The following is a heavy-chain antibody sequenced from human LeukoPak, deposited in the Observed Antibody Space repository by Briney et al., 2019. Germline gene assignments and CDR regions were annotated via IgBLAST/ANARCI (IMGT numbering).Heavy chain of an antibody. CDR2: INHSGST. Sequence: PSETLSLTCAVYGGSFSGYYWSWIRQPPGKGLEWIGEINHSGSTNYNPSLKSRVTISVDTSKNQFSLKLSSVTAADTAVYYCARESTSSGPDYWGQGTLVTVSS. CDR3: ARESTSSGPDY. CDR1: GGSFSGYY. J-gene: IGHJ4*02. V-gene: IGHV4-34*01. D-gene: IGHD6-19*01.